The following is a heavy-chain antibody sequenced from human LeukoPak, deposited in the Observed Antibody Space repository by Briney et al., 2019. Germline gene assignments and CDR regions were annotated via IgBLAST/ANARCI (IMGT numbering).Heavy chain of an antibody. CDR3: AGVFSGRRPFEL. Sequence: SETLSLTCTVSGDSINSYYWNWIRKPPGKGLEWIGYIYYRGATNYNPSLKSRVTTSIDTSKKQFSLKLSSVTAADTAVYYCAGVFSGRRPFELWGKGTLVTVSS. J-gene: IGHJ4*02. CDR2: IYYRGAT. D-gene: IGHD3-10*01. V-gene: IGHV4-59*01. CDR1: GDSINSYY.